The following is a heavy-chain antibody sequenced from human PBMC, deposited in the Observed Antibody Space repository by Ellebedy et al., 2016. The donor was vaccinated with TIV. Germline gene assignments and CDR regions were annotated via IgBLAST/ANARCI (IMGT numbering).Heavy chain of an antibody. CDR1: GGSISSSSYY. CDR2: IYYSGST. D-gene: IGHD6-19*01. V-gene: IGHV4-39*01. J-gene: IGHJ4*02. Sequence: MPSETLSLTCTVSGGSISSSSYYWGWIRQPPGKGLEWIGSIYYSGSTYYNPSLKSRVTISVYTSKNQFALKLSSVTAADTAVYYCARHLERIAVSGGYFDYWGQGTLVTVSS. CDR3: ARHLERIAVSGGYFDY.